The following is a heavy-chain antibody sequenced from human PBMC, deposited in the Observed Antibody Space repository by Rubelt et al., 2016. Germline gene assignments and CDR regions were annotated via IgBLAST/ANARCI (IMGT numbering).Heavy chain of an antibody. J-gene: IGHJ6*02. CDR1: GFTFGVYG. V-gene: IGHV3-33*01. Sequence: QVQLVESGGGVVQPGGSLRLSCAASGFTFGVYGMHWVRQAPGKGLEWVANMNQDGSTTYYGDSLKGRFTISRDNSKNTLYLQMNSLRAEDTAVYYCARGGMDVWGQGTTVTVSS. CDR2: MNQDGSTT. CDR3: ARGGMDV.